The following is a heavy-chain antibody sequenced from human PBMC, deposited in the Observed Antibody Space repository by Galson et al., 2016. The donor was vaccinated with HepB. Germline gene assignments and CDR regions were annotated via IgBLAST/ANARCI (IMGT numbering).Heavy chain of an antibody. V-gene: IGHV3-7*03. CDR2: IKQDGSET. J-gene: IGHJ3*02. Sequence: SLRLSCAGSGFTFSTYWMNWVRQAPGKGLEWVASIKQDGSETYYVDSVKGRFTISRDNAKNSVSLQMNSLRAEDTAVYSCAKDRYGSGWRLDGFDIWGQGTMVTVSS. D-gene: IGHD6-19*01. CDR3: AKDRYGSGWRLDGFDI. CDR1: GFTFSTYW.